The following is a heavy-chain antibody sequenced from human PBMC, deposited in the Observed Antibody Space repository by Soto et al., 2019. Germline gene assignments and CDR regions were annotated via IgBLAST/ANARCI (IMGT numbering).Heavy chain of an antibody. CDR3: ARGSHVPHY. V-gene: IGHV4-30-2*01. CDR2: ISHSGST. D-gene: IGHD6-6*01. J-gene: IGHJ4*02. CDR1: GGSISSGGYS. Sequence: TLSLTCAVSGGSISSGGYSWSWIRQPPGKGLEWIGYISHSGSTYYNPSLKNRVTISVDRSKNQFSLKLSSVTAADTAMYYCARGSHVPHYWGQGTLVTVSS.